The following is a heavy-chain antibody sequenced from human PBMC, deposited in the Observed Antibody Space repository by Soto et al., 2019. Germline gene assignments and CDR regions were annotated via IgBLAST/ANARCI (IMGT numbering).Heavy chain of an antibody. V-gene: IGHV1-18*01. CDR3: ARDRVDRYCSGGSCYRAWFDP. CDR1: GYTFTSYG. J-gene: IGHJ5*02. CDR2: ISAYNGNT. D-gene: IGHD2-15*01. Sequence: QVQLVQSGAEVKKPGASVKVSCKASGYTFTSYGISWVRQAPGQGLEWMGWISAYNGNTNYAQKLQGRVTMTTDTSTRTAYMELRSLRSDDTAVYYCARDRVDRYCSGGSCYRAWFDPWGQGTLVTVSS.